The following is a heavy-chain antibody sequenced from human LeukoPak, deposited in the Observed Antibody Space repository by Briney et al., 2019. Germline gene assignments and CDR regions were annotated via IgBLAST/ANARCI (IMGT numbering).Heavy chain of an antibody. Sequence: SETLSLTCAVYGGSFSGYYWSWIRQPPGKGLEWIGEINHSGSTNYNPSLKSRVTISVGTSKNQFSLKLSSVTAADTAVYYCARLYYYDSSGYLDFDYWGQGTLVTVSS. CDR3: ARLYYYDSSGYLDFDY. D-gene: IGHD3-22*01. CDR1: GGSFSGYY. V-gene: IGHV4-34*01. J-gene: IGHJ4*02. CDR2: INHSGST.